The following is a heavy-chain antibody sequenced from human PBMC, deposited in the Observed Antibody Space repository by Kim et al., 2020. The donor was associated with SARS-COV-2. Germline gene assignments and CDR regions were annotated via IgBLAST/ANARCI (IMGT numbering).Heavy chain of an antibody. CDR2: VYYSGNT. Sequence: SETLSLTCSVSGGSMTDYYWSWIRQSPGKGLEWIGCVYYSGNTNYNPSLKSRVTISVDTSKNQFSLQLRSVAAADTAVYYCAKNCDRLDHWGQGTLVTVPS. D-gene: IGHD1-1*01. V-gene: IGHV4-59*03. CDR3: AKNCDRLDH. CDR1: GGSMTDYY. J-gene: IGHJ4*02.